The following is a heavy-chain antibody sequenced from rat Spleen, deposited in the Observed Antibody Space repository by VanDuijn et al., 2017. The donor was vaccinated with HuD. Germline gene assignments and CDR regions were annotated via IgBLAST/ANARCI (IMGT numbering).Heavy chain of an antibody. J-gene: IGHJ3*01. CDR2: IWGNGSP. CDR3: ARWKYTTDWFAF. Sequence: QVQLKESGPGLVQPSQTLSLTCTVSGFSLSNYGVIWVRQPPGKGLEWMGVIWGNGSPNYNSALKSRLSISRDTSKSQVFLKMNGLQNDDTAMYFCARWKYTTDWFAFWGQGSLVTVSS. V-gene: IGHV2-13*01. CDR1: GFSLSNYG. D-gene: IGHD1-6*01.